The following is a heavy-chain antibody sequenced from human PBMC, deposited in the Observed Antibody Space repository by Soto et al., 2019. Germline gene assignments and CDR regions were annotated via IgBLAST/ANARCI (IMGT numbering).Heavy chain of an antibody. Sequence: GGSLRLSCAASGFTFSSYSMNWVRQAPGKGLEWVSSISSSSSYIYYADSVKGRYTISRDNAKNSLYLQMNSLRAEDTAVYYCARDTAVAESLFDYWGQGTLVTVSS. CDR1: GFTFSSYS. D-gene: IGHD6-19*01. J-gene: IGHJ4*02. CDR3: ARDTAVAESLFDY. V-gene: IGHV3-21*01. CDR2: ISSSSSYI.